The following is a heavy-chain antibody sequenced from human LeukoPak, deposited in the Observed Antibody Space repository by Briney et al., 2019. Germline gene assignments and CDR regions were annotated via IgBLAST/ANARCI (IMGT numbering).Heavy chain of an antibody. V-gene: IGHV3-53*01. Sequence: PGGSLSLSCAASGFPISGNYMSWVRQAPGKGLEWVSIMYSGGNTHYADSVQGRFTISRDNSKNTLYLQMNSLSAEDTAVYYCARCGGDCYPGGAFDIWGQGTMVTVS. CDR2: MYSGGNT. CDR1: GFPISGNY. J-gene: IGHJ3*02. D-gene: IGHD2-21*02. CDR3: ARCGGDCYPGGAFDI.